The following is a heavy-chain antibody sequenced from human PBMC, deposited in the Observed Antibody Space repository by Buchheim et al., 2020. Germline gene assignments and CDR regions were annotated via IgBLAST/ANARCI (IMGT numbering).Heavy chain of an antibody. V-gene: IGHV3-74*01. CDR1: GFTFSSYW. D-gene: IGHD6-19*01. Sequence: EVQLVESGGGLVQPGGSLRLSCAASGFTFSSYWMHWVRQAPGKGLVWVSRINSDGSSTSYADSVKGRFPISRDNAKNTLHLQMNSLRAEDTAVYYCARATQSLEGDSSGWYNGYFDYWGQGTL. J-gene: IGHJ4*02. CDR2: INSDGSST. CDR3: ARATQSLEGDSSGWYNGYFDY.